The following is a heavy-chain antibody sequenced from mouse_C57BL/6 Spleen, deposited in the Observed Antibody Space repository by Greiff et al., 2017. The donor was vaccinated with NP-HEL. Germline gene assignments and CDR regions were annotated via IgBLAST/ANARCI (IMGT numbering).Heavy chain of an antibody. V-gene: IGHV3-6*01. CDR2: ISYDGSN. J-gene: IGHJ2*01. D-gene: IGHD2-4*01. CDR3: ARGDYWEVDY. Sequence: DVKLQESGPGLVKPSQSLSLTCSVTGYSITSGYYWNWIRQFPGNKLEWMGYISYDGSNNYNPSLKNRISITRDTSKNQFFLKLNSVTTEDTATYYCARGDYWEVDYWGQGTTLTVSS. CDR1: GYSITSGYY.